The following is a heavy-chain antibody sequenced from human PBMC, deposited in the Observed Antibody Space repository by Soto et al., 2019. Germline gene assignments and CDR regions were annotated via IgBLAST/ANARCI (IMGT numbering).Heavy chain of an antibody. J-gene: IGHJ4*02. Sequence: EVQLVESGGGLVQPGGSLRLSCAASGFTFSSYSMNWVRQAPGKGLEWVSYISSSSSTIYYADSVKGRFTISRDNAKNSLYLQMNSLRDEDTAVYYCGRDGGPGGSGVINFDYWGQGTLVTVSS. CDR1: GFTFSSYS. D-gene: IGHD3-16*02. V-gene: IGHV3-48*02. CDR3: GRDGGPGGSGVINFDY. CDR2: ISSSSSTI.